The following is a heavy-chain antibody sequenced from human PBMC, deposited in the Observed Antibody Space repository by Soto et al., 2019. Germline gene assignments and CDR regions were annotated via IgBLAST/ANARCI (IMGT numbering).Heavy chain of an antibody. D-gene: IGHD3-10*01. CDR1: GDSIIGTHW. CDR3: ARGRVLWFGELGHWFDP. J-gene: IGHJ5*02. Sequence: PSETLSLTCAVSGDSIIGTHWWSWVRRPPGKGLEFIGETHHSRGTNYNPSLRSQVTMSLDKSKNQFSLKLNSVTAADTAVFYCARGRVLWFGELGHWFDPWGQGTLVTVSS. CDR2: THHSRGT. V-gene: IGHV4-4*02.